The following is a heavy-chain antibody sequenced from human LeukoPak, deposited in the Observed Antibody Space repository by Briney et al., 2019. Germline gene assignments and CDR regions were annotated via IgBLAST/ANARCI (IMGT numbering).Heavy chain of an antibody. D-gene: IGHD4-17*01. V-gene: IGHV3-48*01. CDR1: GFIFSSYS. CDR2: INSNGAVI. Sequence: GGSLRLSCAASGFIFSSYSMNWVRRAPGKGLEWLSHINSNGAVISYADSVKGRFTISRDTAKSSLYLQMNSLKIEDTAIYFCARDPDGDYDFDYWGQGTLVTVSS. CDR3: ARDPDGDYDFDY. J-gene: IGHJ4*02.